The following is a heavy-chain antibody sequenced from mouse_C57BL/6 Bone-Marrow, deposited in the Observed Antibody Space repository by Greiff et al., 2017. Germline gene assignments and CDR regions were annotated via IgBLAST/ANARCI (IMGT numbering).Heavy chain of an antibody. CDR3: ARDGAY. J-gene: IGHJ3*01. V-gene: IGHV3-6*01. CDR2: ISYDGSN. Sequence: EVKLQESGPGLVKPSQSLSLTCSVTGYSITSGYYWNWIRQFPGNKLEWMGYISYDGSNNYNPSLKNRISITRDTSKNQFFLKLNSVTTEDTATXYCARDGAYWGQGTLVTVSA. CDR1: GYSITSGYY.